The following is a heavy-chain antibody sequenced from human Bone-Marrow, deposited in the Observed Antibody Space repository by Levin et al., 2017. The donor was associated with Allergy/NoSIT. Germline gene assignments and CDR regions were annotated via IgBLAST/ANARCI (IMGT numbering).Heavy chain of an antibody. J-gene: IGHJ4*02. CDR1: GFTFSDVW. Sequence: PGESLKISCEASGFTFSDVWMSWVRQAPGKGLEWVGRIKSAADGETADYAAPVTGRFTISRDDSKKTLHLQMNSLKTEDTAMYYCTTDNPKNNCGGGGFLRDWGQGALVTVSS. CDR3: TTDNPKNNCGGGGFLRD. V-gene: IGHV3-15*01. CDR2: IKSAADGETA. D-gene: IGHD1-20*01.